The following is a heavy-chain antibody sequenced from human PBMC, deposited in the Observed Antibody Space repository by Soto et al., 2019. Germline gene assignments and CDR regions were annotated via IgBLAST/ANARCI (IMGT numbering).Heavy chain of an antibody. J-gene: IGHJ6*02. CDR3: ARDRRGYCSSTSCYTGVDYYYYGMDV. D-gene: IGHD2-2*02. CDR2: ISSSSSYI. Sequence: EVQLVESGGGLVKPGGSLRLSCAASGFTFSSYSMNWVRQAPGKGLEWVSSISSSSSYIYYADSVKGRFTISRDNAKNSLYLQMNSLRAEDTAVYYCARDRRGYCSSTSCYTGVDYYYYGMDVWGQGTMVTVSS. CDR1: GFTFSSYS. V-gene: IGHV3-21*01.